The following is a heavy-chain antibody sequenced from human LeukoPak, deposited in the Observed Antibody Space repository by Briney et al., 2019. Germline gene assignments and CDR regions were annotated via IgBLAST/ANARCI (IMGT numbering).Heavy chain of an antibody. CDR1: GFTLSSYT. CDR3: ARPMEGYPGSGSWYFDY. CDR2: ITSSSSII. V-gene: IGHV3-48*01. Sequence: GGSLRLSCAASGFTLSSYTMNWVRQAPGKGLEWISHITSSSSIIYYADSVQGRFTISRDDAKNSLYLQMNSLRAEDTAVYYCARPMEGYPGSGSWYFDYWGQGTLVTVSS. J-gene: IGHJ4*02. D-gene: IGHD3-10*01.